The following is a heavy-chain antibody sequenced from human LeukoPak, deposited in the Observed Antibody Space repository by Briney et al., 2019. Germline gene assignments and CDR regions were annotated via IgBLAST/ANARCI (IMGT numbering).Heavy chain of an antibody. CDR1: GFTFDDYT. D-gene: IGHD4-17*01. CDR3: ARDYGDY. V-gene: IGHV3-43*01. Sequence: PGGSLRLSCAASGFTFDDYTMHWVRQAPGKGLEWVSLISWDGGSTYYADSVKGRFTISRDNSKNSLYLQMNSLRAEDTAVYYCARDYGDYWGQGTLVTVSS. CDR2: ISWDGGST. J-gene: IGHJ4*02.